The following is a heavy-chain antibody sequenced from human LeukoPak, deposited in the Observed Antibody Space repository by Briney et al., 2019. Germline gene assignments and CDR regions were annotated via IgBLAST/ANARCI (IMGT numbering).Heavy chain of an antibody. CDR2: IRYDGSDK. J-gene: IGHJ5*02. Sequence: PGGSLRLSCAASGFNFRSYGMHWVRQAPGKGLEWVAFIRYDGSDKYYADSVKGRFTISRDNSKNTLYLQMNSLRAEDTAVYYCARDRRDFWSGYPRGWFDPWGQGTLVTVSS. CDR1: GFNFRSYG. V-gene: IGHV3-30*02. CDR3: ARDRRDFWSGYPRGWFDP. D-gene: IGHD3-3*01.